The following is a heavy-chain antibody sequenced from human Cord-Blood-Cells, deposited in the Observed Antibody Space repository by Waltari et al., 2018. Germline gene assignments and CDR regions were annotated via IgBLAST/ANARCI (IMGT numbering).Heavy chain of an antibody. D-gene: IGHD6-13*01. J-gene: IGHJ4*02. Sequence: QVQLVQSGAEVKTPGASVKLCCKASGYTFTSYDITWVRQATGQGLEWMGWMNPNSGNTGYAQKVQGRVTMTRNTSRSTAYMELSSLRSEDTAVYYCARGEYSSSWYDYWGQGTLVTVSS. CDR2: MNPNSGNT. CDR3: ARGEYSSSWYDY. CDR1: GYTFTSYD. V-gene: IGHV1-8*01.